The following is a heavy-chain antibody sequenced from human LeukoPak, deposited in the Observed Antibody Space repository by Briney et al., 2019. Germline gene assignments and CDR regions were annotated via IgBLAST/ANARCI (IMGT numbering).Heavy chain of an antibody. CDR2: ISSSGSTI. V-gene: IGHV3-48*03. D-gene: IGHD2-2*01. CDR3: AREYCSSTSCYPMDY. Sequence: GGSLRLSCAASGFTFSSYEMNWVRQAPGKGLEWVSYISSSGSTICYADSVKGRFTISRDNAKNSLYLQMNSLRAEDTAVYYCAREYCSSTSCYPMDYWGQGTLVTVSS. J-gene: IGHJ4*02. CDR1: GFTFSSYE.